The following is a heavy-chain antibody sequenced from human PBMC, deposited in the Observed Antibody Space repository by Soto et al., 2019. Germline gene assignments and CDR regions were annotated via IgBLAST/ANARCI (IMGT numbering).Heavy chain of an antibody. J-gene: IGHJ4*02. CDR2: INPSGGST. CDR1: GYTFTSHY. CDR3: ARDQVAGTYYFDY. D-gene: IGHD2-15*01. V-gene: IGHV1-46*01. Sequence: GASVKVSCKASGYTFTSHYMHWVRQAPGQGLEWVGIINPSGGSTTFAQKFQGRVTMTRDTSTSTVYMELSSLRCEETAVYYCARDQVAGTYYFDYWGQGTLVTVSS.